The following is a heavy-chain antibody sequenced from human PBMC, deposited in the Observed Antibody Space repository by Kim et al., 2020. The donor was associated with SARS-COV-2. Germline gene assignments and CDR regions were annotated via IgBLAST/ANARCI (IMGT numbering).Heavy chain of an antibody. CDR2: ISWDGGST. CDR1: GFTFDDYT. J-gene: IGHJ6*02. Sequence: GGSLRLSCAASGFTFDDYTMHWVRQAPGKGLEWVSLISWDGGSTYYADSVKGRFTISRDNSKNSLYLQMNSLRTEDTALYYCAKEIYDSSGYYGRGDHYYYGMDVWGQGTTVTVSS. D-gene: IGHD3-22*01. CDR3: AKEIYDSSGYYGRGDHYYYGMDV. V-gene: IGHV3-43*01.